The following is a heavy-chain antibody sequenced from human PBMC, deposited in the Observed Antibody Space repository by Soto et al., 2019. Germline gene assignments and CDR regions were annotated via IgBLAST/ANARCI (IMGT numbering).Heavy chain of an antibody. J-gene: IGHJ3*02. CDR2: ISSSSGTI. Sequence: LRLSCAASGFTFSSYSMNWVRQAPGKGLEWVSYISSSSGTIYYADSVKGRFTISRDNAKNSLYLQMNSLRAEDTAVYYCARVTRDDAFDIWGQGTMVTVSS. CDR3: ARVTRDDAFDI. CDR1: GFTFSSYS. V-gene: IGHV3-48*01.